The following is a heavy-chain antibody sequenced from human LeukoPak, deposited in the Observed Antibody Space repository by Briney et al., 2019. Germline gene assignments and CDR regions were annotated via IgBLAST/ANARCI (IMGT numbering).Heavy chain of an antibody. V-gene: IGHV3-7*01. CDR2: IKPDGGER. J-gene: IGHJ4*02. Sequence: TGGSLRLSCAGSGFNFNTYWMNWVRQAPGKGLEWVGNIKPDGGERYYVDSVKGRFTISRDNARNSVYLQLTSLRIEDTAVYYFVRDVLDWGRGTPVTVSS. CDR3: VRDVLD. CDR1: GFNFNTYW.